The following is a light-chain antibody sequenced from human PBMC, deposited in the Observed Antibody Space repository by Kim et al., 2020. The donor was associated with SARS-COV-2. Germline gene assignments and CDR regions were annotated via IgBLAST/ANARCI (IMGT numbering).Light chain of an antibody. CDR1: RDICKS. V-gene: IGKV1-33*01. CDR3: QRYDNLIRS. CDR2: DAS. Sequence: SSSVGDRITITCQASRDICKSLNWYHQHPGKAPKLLIFDASNFEIGVPSRISGSGSGTDFTLTISSLQTEDVGTYYCQRYDNLIRSFGQGTKLEI. J-gene: IGKJ2*03.